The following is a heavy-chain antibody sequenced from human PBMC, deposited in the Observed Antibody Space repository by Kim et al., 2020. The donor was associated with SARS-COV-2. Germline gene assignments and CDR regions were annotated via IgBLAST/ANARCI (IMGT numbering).Heavy chain of an antibody. V-gene: IGHV3-33*01. CDR2: IWYDGSNK. CDR1: GFTFSSYG. D-gene: IGHD3-3*01. CDR3: ARDAYYDFWSGPGHYMDV. Sequence: SLRLSCAASGFTFSSYGMHWVRQAPGKGLEWVAVIWYDGSNKYYADSVKGRFTISRDNSKNTLYLQMNSLRAEDTAVYYCARDAYYDFWSGPGHYMDVWGKGTTVTVSS. J-gene: IGHJ6*03.